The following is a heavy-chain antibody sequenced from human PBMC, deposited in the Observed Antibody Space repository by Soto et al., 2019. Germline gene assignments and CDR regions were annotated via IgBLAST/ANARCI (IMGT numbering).Heavy chain of an antibody. V-gene: IGHV3-64D*08. J-gene: IGHJ4*02. CDR2: ISSNGGST. Sequence: GGSLRLSCSASGFTFSSYAMHWVRQAPGKGLEYVSAISSNGGSTYYADSVKGRFTISRDNSKNTLYLQMSSLRAEDTAVYYCVKDRLVPVRRGYIAVAATFDYWGQGTLVTVSS. CDR3: VKDRLVPVRRGYIAVAATFDY. D-gene: IGHD6-19*01. CDR1: GFTFSSYA.